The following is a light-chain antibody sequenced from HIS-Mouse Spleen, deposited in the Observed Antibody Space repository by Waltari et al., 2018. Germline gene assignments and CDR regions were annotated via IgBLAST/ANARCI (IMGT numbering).Light chain of an antibody. CDR2: KDS. J-gene: IGLJ3*02. CDR3: YSAADNNLDWV. Sequence: SYELTQPSSVSVSPGQTARITCSGDVLAKKYARWFPQTPGQAHGLVIYKDSWRPSGIPERFSGSSSGTTVTLTISGAQVEDEADYYCYSAADNNLDWVFGGGTKLTVL. CDR1: VLAKKY. V-gene: IGLV3-27*01.